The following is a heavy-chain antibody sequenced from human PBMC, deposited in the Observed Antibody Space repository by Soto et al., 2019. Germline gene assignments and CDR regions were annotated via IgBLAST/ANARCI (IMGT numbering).Heavy chain of an antibody. CDR2: IIGSGGST. V-gene: IGHV3-23*01. CDR3: AKATRGGAATLIRDY. CDR1: GFTFSIYA. D-gene: IGHD6-13*01. Sequence: EVQLLESGGGLVQPGGSLRLSCAAAGFTFSIYAMSWVRQAPGKGLEWVSAIIGSGGSTYYADSVKGRFTISRDNSKNTLYLQMNSLRADDTAVYYCAKATRGGAATLIRDYWGQGTLVTVSS. J-gene: IGHJ4*02.